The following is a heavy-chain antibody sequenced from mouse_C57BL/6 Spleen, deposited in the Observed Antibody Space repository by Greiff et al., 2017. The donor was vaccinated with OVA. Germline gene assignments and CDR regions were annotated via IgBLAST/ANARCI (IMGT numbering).Heavy chain of an antibody. CDR1: GYAFSSSW. V-gene: IGHV1-82*01. J-gene: IGHJ2*01. Sequence: VQLQQPGPELVKPGASVKISCKASGYAFSSSWMNWVKQRPGKGLEWIGRIYPGDGDTNYNGKFKGKATLTADKSSSTAYMQLSSLTSEDSAVYFCARSVGTYYFDYWGQGTTLTVSS. D-gene: IGHD1-1*02. CDR3: ARSVGTYYFDY. CDR2: IYPGDGDT.